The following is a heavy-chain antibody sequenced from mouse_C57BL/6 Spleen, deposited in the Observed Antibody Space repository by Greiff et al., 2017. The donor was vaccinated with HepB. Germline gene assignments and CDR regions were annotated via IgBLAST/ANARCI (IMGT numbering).Heavy chain of an antibody. J-gene: IGHJ2*01. Sequence: EVKLMESGGGLVQPGGSLKLSCAASGFTFSDYYMYWVRQTPEKRLEWVAYISNGGGSTYYPDTVKGRFTISRDNAKNTLYLQMSRLKSEDTAMYYCARQGVATDYFDYWGQGTTLTVSS. V-gene: IGHV5-12*01. D-gene: IGHD1-1*02. CDR2: ISNGGGST. CDR3: ARQGVATDYFDY. CDR1: GFTFSDYY.